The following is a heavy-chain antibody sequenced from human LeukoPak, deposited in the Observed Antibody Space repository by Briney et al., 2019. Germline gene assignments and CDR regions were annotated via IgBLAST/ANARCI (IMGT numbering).Heavy chain of an antibody. V-gene: IGHV3-73*01. D-gene: IGHD3-22*01. J-gene: IGHJ3*02. Sequence: GGSLRLSCAASGFTFSGSAMHWVRQASGKGLEWVGRIRSKANSYATAYAASVKGRFTISRDDSKNTAYLQMNSLKTEDTAVYYCSRSYYDSSGYTDAFDIWGQGTMVTVSS. CDR3: SRSYYDSSGYTDAFDI. CDR1: GFTFSGSA. CDR2: IRSKANSYAT.